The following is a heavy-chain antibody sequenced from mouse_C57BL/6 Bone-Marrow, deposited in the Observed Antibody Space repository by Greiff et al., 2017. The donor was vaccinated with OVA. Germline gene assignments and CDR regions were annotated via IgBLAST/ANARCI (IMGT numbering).Heavy chain of an antibody. D-gene: IGHD1-1*01. V-gene: IGHV5-17*01. CDR3: ARSGGSSPHAMDY. CDR1: GFTFSDYG. J-gene: IGHJ4*01. CDR2: ISSGSSTI. Sequence: VHLVESGGGLVKPGGSLKLSCAASGFTFSDYGMHWVRQAPEKGLEWVAYISSGSSTIYYADTVKGRFTISRDNAKNTLFLQMTSLRSEDTAMYYCARSGGSSPHAMDYWGQGTSVTVSS.